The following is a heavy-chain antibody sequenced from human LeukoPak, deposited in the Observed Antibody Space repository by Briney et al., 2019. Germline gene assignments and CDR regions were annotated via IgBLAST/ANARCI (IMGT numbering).Heavy chain of an antibody. CDR1: GFTFSSYW. V-gene: IGHV3-74*01. CDR2: INSDGSST. D-gene: IGHD3-16*02. Sequence: GGSLRLSCAASGFTFSSYWMHWVRQAPGKGLVWVSRINSDGSSTSYADSVKGRFTISRDNAKSTLYLQMNSLRAEDTAVYYCARARSGYYYYYMDVWGKGTTVTVSS. J-gene: IGHJ6*03. CDR3: ARARSGYYYYYMDV.